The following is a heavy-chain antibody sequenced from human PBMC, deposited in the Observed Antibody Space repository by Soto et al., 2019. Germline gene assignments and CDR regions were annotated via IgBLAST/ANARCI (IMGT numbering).Heavy chain of an antibody. CDR2: ISAYNGNT. Sequence: ASVKVSCKASGYTFTSYGISWVRQAPGQGLEWMGWISAYNGNTNYAQKLQGRVTMTTDTSTSTAYMELRSLRSDDTAVYYCARGPLRYCIRTSCYPTGYYYYGMDVWGQGTTVTVSS. CDR3: ARGPLRYCIRTSCYPTGYYYYGMDV. J-gene: IGHJ6*02. CDR1: GYTFTSYG. V-gene: IGHV1-18*01. D-gene: IGHD2-2*01.